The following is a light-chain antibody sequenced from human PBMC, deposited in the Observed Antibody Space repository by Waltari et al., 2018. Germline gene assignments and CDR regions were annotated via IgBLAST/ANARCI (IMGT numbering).Light chain of an antibody. J-gene: IGLJ1*01. V-gene: IGLV2-14*01. CDR2: DVN. CDR1: SDDVGGYNH. CDR3: SSYTSSGPYV. Sequence: QSALTQPASVSGSPGQSVTISCTGTSDDVGGYNHVSEFQHPPGKAPKRMIYDVNNRPSGISNLFCGSKSDTTASLTISGLQAEDEAEYYCSSYTSSGPYVFGSGTKV.